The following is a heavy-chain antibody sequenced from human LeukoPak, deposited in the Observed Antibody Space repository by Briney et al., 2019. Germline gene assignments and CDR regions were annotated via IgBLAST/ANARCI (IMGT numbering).Heavy chain of an antibody. CDR2: INAGNGNT. CDR1: GGTFSSYA. J-gene: IGHJ4*02. V-gene: IGHV1-3*03. Sequence: ASVKVSCKASGGTFSSYAISWVRQAPGQGLEWMGWINAGNGNTKYSQEFQGRVTITRDTSASTAYMELSSLRSEDMAVYYCAREGGYSYGFDYWGQGTLVTVSS. D-gene: IGHD5-18*01. CDR3: AREGGYSYGFDY.